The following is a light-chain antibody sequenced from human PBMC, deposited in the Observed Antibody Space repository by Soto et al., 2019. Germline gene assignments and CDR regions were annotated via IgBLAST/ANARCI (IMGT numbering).Light chain of an antibody. CDR2: GAS. J-gene: IGKJ5*01. V-gene: IGKV3-15*01. CDR3: QQYNNWPPIT. CDR1: QSVSIN. Sequence: EIVMTQSPATLSVSPGGRATLACRASQSVSINLAWYQQKPGQAPSLLIYGASTRATGIPARFSGSGSGTEFTLTISSLQSEDFAVYYCQQYNNWPPITFGQGTRLEIK.